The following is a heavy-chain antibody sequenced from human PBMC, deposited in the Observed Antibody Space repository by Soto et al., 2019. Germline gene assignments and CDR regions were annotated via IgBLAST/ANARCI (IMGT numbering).Heavy chain of an antibody. V-gene: IGHV3-23*01. CDR2: ISGSGGST. CDR1: GFTVSSKY. D-gene: IGHD6-6*01. J-gene: IGHJ6*02. CDR3: AKESIAARGPLMDV. Sequence: SGFTVSSKYMTWVRQSPGKGLEWVSAISGSGGSTYYADSVKGRFTISRDNSKNTLYLQMNSLRAEDTAVYYCAKESIAARGPLMDVWGQGTTVTVSS.